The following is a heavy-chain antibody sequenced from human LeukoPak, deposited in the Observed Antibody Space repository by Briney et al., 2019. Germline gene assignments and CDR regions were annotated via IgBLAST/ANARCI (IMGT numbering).Heavy chain of an antibody. CDR1: GGSISSGGYS. CDR3: ARHRTPRRYCSSTSCYFDY. J-gene: IGHJ4*02. Sequence: PSETLSLTCAVSGGSISSGGYSWSWIRQPPGKGLEWIGYIYHSGSTYYNPSLKSRVTISVDRSKNQFSLKLSSVTAADTAVYYCARHRTPRRYCSSTSCYFDYWGQGTLVTVSS. CDR2: IYHSGST. D-gene: IGHD2-2*01. V-gene: IGHV4-30-2*01.